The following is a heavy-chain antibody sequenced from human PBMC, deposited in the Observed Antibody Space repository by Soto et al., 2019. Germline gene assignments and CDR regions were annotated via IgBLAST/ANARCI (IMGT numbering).Heavy chain of an antibody. J-gene: IGHJ1*01. V-gene: IGHV3-33*01. CDR2: IWYDGSNT. CDR3: ARGLRAAAGRDYFQY. D-gene: IGHD6-13*01. Sequence: QVQLVESGGGVVQPGRSLPLSCAASGFIFSSYGMHWVRQAPGKGLQWVAVIWYDGSNTYYADSVKGRFTISRDNSKNSLYLQMNSLRAEDTAVDYCARGLRAAAGRDYFQYWGQGTLVTVSS. CDR1: GFIFSSYG.